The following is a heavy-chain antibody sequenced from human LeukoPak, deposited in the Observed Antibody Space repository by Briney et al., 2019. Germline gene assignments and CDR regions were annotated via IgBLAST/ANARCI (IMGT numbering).Heavy chain of an antibody. D-gene: IGHD3-10*01. Sequence: SETLSLPCAVYGGSFSGYYWSWLRQPPGKGLEWIGEINPSGSTNYNPSLKSRVTIPVDTSKYQFSLKLSSVTAADTAVYYCARSSDVTQAELDYYGSGRSKLYFDCWGQATLVTVSS. CDR3: ARSSDVTQAELDYYGSGRSKLYFDC. CDR2: INPSGST. CDR1: GGSFSGYY. J-gene: IGHJ4*02. V-gene: IGHV4-34*01.